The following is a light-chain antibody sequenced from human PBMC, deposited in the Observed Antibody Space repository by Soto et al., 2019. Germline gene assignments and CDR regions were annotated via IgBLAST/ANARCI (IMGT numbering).Light chain of an antibody. Sequence: EIVLTQSPGTLSLSPGERTTLSCRASQSVTSSFLAWYQQKPGQAPRLLIYGASSRATGIPDRFSGSGSGTDFILTISRLEPEDSAVYYCLQYGSSPVTFGQGTKVEIK. CDR3: LQYGSSPVT. CDR2: GAS. CDR1: QSVTSSF. J-gene: IGKJ1*01. V-gene: IGKV3-20*01.